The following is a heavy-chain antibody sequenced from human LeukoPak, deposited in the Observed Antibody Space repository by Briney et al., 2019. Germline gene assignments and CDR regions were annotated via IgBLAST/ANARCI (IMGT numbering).Heavy chain of an antibody. V-gene: IGHV3-30-3*01. J-gene: IGHJ4*02. CDR1: GXXXSSYA. Sequence: GGSLRLSCAASGXXXSSYAXHWVRQAXXXXXXXVAVISYDGSSKYYADSVKGRFTISRDNSKNTLYLQMNSLRAEDTAVYYCARDINSYGYLDYWGQGTLVTVSS. CDR3: ARDINSYGYLDY. CDR2: ISYDGSSK. D-gene: IGHD5-18*01.